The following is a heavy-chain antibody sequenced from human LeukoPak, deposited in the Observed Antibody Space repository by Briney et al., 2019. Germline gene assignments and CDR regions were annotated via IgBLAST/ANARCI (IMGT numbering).Heavy chain of an antibody. CDR2: INQGGSVK. CDR3: ARFGYSGWNLEY. J-gene: IGHJ4*02. V-gene: IGHV3-7*01. CDR1: GFSFRDFW. D-gene: IGHD5-12*01. Sequence: GGSLRLSCAASGFSFRDFWMTWVPQAPGKGLEWVANINQGGSVKYYVDSVKGRFTISRDDAKSSLYVQMNSLRDEDTAVYYCARFGYSGWNLEYWGQGTLVTVSS.